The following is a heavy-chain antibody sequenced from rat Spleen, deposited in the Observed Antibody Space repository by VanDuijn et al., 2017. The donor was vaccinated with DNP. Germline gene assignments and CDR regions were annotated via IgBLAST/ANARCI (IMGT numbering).Heavy chain of an antibody. CDR3: VRQRVMYTTATGFAY. J-gene: IGHJ3*01. CDR1: GFTFNDYW. Sequence: EVQLVESGGDLVQPGRSLKVSCVASGFTFNDYWMAWIRQVPGKGLEWVASITARGDSTYYPDSVKGRLTISRDNSKCSLYLHMSSLRSEDTATYYCVRQRVMYTTATGFAYWGQGTLVSVSS. V-gene: IGHV5-31*01. CDR2: ITARGDST. D-gene: IGHD1-6*01.